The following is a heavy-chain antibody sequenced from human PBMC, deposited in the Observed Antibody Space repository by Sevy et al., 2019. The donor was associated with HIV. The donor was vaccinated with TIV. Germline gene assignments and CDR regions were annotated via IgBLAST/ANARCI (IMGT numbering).Heavy chain of an antibody. Sequence: GGSLRLSCAASGFTFSSYWMSWVRQAPGKGLEWVANIKQDGSEKYYVDSVKGRFTISRDNAKNSLYLQMNSLRAEDTAVYYCARSLLYCTNGVCSDLYYYYGMDVWGQGTTVTVSS. CDR1: GFTFSSYW. CDR3: ARSLLYCTNGVCSDLYYYYGMDV. J-gene: IGHJ6*02. D-gene: IGHD2-8*01. V-gene: IGHV3-7*01. CDR2: IKQDGSEK.